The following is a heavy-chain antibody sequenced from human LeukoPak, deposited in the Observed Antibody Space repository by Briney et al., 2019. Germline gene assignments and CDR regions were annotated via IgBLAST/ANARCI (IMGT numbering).Heavy chain of an antibody. CDR1: GGTFSSYA. CDR3: ARARAGVAFDI. V-gene: IGHV1-69*05. Sequence: ASVKVSCKASGGTFSSYAISWVRQAPGQGLEWMGRIIPIFGTANYARKFQGRVTITTDESTSTAYMELSSLRSEDTAVYYCARARAGVAFDIWGQGTMVTVSS. J-gene: IGHJ3*02. CDR2: IIPIFGTA.